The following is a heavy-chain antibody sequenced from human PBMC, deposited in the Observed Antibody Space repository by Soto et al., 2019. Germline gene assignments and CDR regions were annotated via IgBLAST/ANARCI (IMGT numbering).Heavy chain of an antibody. D-gene: IGHD1-26*01. J-gene: IGHJ4*02. V-gene: IGHV1-2*02. CDR1: GYTFTGYY. CDR3: ARVGDSGSYYSDY. Sequence: ASVKVSCKASGYTFTGYYMHWVRQAPGQGLEWMGWINPNSGSTNYAQKFQGRVTMTRDTPTSTAYMELSSLRSEDTAVYYCARVGDSGSYYSDYWGQGTLVTVSS. CDR2: INPNSGST.